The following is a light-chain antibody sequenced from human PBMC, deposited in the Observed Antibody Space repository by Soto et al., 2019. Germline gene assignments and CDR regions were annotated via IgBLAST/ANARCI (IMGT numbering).Light chain of an antibody. V-gene: IGKV3-15*01. CDR3: QQFDDSVT. CDR1: RSISDT. CDR2: GAS. J-gene: IGKJ5*01. Sequence: EIVMTQSPATLSVSPGGRATLSCRASRSISDTLAWYQQKPGQAPRLLIYGASTRAPGFPARFSGSGSGTDFTLTISRLEPEDSAVYYCQQFDDSVTFGQGTRLEIK.